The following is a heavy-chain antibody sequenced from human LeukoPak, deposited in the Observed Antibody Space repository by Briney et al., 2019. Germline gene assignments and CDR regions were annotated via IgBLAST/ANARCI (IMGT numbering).Heavy chain of an antibody. J-gene: IGHJ6*03. CDR3: ARGRRRYYYYYYMDV. V-gene: IGHV1-18*01. CDR2: ISGSTGDT. Sequence: ASVKVSCKASGYSFVLYGISWVRQAPGEGPEWVGWISGSTGDTNYAQKFQGRVTITRNTSISTAYMELSSLRSEDTAVYYCARGRRRYYYYYYMDVWGKGTTVTVSS. CDR1: GYSFVLYG.